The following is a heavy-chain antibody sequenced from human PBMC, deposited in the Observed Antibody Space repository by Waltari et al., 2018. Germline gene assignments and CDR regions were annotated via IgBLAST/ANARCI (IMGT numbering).Heavy chain of an antibody. CDR1: GFTFSSYA. Sequence: EVQLVESGGGLVQPGGSLRLSCAASGFTFSSYAMSWVRQAPGKGLEWVSAISGSGGSPSYADSVKGRFTISRDNAKNSLYLQMNSLRAEDTAVYYCARGGDLGDYIWGSYRLIDYWGQGTLVTVSS. CDR3: ARGGDLGDYIWGSYRLIDY. CDR2: ISGSGGSP. J-gene: IGHJ4*02. V-gene: IGHV3-23*04. D-gene: IGHD3-16*02.